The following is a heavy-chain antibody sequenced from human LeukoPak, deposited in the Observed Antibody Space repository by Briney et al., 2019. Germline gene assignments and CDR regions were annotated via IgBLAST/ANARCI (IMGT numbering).Heavy chain of an antibody. D-gene: IGHD3-10*01. CDR1: GFSVSGIH. J-gene: IGHJ6*02. CDR3: AREPSITMVRGEKNYYYYGMDV. CDR2: LYAGGAT. Sequence: GGSLRLSCVASGFSVSGIHMNWVRQAPGKDLEWVSGLYAGGATYYADSMGGRFTISRDNSKNTLYLQMNSLRAEDTAVYYCAREPSITMVRGEKNYYYYGMDVWGQGTTVTVSS. V-gene: IGHV3-66*01.